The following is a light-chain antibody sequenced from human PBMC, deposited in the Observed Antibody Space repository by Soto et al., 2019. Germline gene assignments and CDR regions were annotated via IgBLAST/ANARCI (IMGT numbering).Light chain of an antibody. CDR1: QSVGSC. V-gene: IGKV3-11*01. Sequence: EILLSQSQATLSLSPGERAPFSCRASQSVGSCFVAYHQKQAQAARLLINDASNRATGSTAGFSGSGSGTAFTLPISSLEAEEFAVYYCQWRCKWSVSFGRGTKVDIK. J-gene: IGKJ4*01. CDR2: DAS. CDR3: QWRCKWSVS.